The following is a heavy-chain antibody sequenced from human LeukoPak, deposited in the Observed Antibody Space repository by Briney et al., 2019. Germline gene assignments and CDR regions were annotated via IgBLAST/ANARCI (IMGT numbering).Heavy chain of an antibody. J-gene: IGHJ4*02. V-gene: IGHV1-69*13. CDR3: ARDSYYGSGSYH. D-gene: IGHD3-10*01. CDR1: GYTVTSYG. Sequence: ASVKVSCKAAGYTVTSYGISWVRQAPGQGLEWMGGIIPIFGTANYAQKFQGRVTITADESTSTAYMELSSLRSEDTAVYYCARDSYYGSGSYHWGQGTLVTVSS. CDR2: IIPIFGTA.